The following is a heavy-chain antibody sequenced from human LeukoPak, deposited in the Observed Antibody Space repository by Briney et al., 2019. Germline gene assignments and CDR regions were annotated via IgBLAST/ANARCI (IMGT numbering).Heavy chain of an antibody. CDR1: GFTFYDYA. D-gene: IGHD6-19*01. J-gene: IGHJ6*02. CDR3: AKDIGWSSGGSRGMDV. V-gene: IGHV3-9*01. Sequence: GRSLTLSCAASGFTFYDYAMDWVRQAPGKGLEWDSGISWNSGSIGYADSVKGRFTISRDNAKNSLYLQMNSLRAEDTALYYCAKDIGWSSGGSRGMDVWGQGTTVTVSS. CDR2: ISWNSGSI.